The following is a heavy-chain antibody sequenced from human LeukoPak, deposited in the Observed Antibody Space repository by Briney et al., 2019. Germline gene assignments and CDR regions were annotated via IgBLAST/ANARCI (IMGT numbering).Heavy chain of an antibody. CDR1: GYTFTSYG. D-gene: IGHD4-17*01. Sequence: GASVKVSCKASGYTFTSYGISWVRQAPGQGLEWMGWISAYNGNTNYAQKLQGRVTVTTDTSTSTAYMELRSLRSDDTAVYYCARDGDYGDHGGWFDPWGQGTLVTVSS. CDR2: ISAYNGNT. V-gene: IGHV1-18*01. J-gene: IGHJ5*02. CDR3: ARDGDYGDHGGWFDP.